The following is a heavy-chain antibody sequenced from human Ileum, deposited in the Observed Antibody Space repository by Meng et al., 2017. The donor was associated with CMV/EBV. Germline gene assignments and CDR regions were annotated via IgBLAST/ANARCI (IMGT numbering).Heavy chain of an antibody. CDR1: GASISSGDYY. CDR3: ARAKQAAENFDS. V-gene: IGHV4-30-4*08. D-gene: IGHD6-13*01. Sequence: VQLQEFGPGLANHSESLSLTCTVSGASISSGDYYWTWIRQPPGKGLEWIGYTYYTGATYYRPSLESRIVISSDTSKNHFSLTLTSVTAADTAVYFCARAKQAAENFDSWGQGTLVTVSS. CDR2: TYYTGAT. J-gene: IGHJ4*02.